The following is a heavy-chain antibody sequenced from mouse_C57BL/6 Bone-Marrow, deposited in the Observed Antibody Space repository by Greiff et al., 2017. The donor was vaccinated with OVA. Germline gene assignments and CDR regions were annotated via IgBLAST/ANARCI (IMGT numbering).Heavy chain of an antibody. CDR2: IDPSDSYT. V-gene: IGHV1-59*01. CDR3: ARKSFYDYSFAY. CDR1: GYTFTSYW. J-gene: IGHJ3*01. Sequence: QVQLQQSGAELVRPGTSVKLSCKASGYTFTSYWMHWVKQRPGQGLEWIGVIDPSDSYTNYNQKLKGKAPLTVDTSSSTAYMQLSSLTSEDSAVYYCARKSFYDYSFAYWGQGTLVTVSA. D-gene: IGHD2-4*01.